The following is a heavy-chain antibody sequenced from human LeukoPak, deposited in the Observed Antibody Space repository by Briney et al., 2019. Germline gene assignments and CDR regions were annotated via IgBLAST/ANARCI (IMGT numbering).Heavy chain of an antibody. Sequence: APVKVSCKASVDTFSSYAISWVRQAPGQGLEWMGGIIPIFGTANYAQKFQGRVTITADESTSTAYMELSSLRAEDTAVYYCARDLTDDAFDIWGQGTMVTVSS. J-gene: IGHJ3*02. D-gene: IGHD3-16*01. CDR2: IIPIFGTA. CDR3: ARDLTDDAFDI. V-gene: IGHV1-69*13. CDR1: VDTFSSYA.